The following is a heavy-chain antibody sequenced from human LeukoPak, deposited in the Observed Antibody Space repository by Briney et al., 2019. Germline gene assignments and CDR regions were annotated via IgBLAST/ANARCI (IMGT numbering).Heavy chain of an antibody. J-gene: IGHJ4*02. CDR2: INPSGGST. D-gene: IGHD1-26*01. Sequence: GASVKVSCKASGGTFTSYYMHWVRQAPGQGLEWMGMINPSGGSTNYAQKFQGRVTMTRDTSTSTVYLELSSLRSEDTAVYYCAGVLVGAIGNYFDYWGQGTLVTVSS. CDR1: GGTFTSYY. V-gene: IGHV1-46*01. CDR3: AGVLVGAIGNYFDY.